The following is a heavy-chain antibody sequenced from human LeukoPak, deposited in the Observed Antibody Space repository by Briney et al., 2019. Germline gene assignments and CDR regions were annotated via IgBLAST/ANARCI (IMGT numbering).Heavy chain of an antibody. Sequence: ASVKVSCKASGYTFAGYYMHWVRQAPGQGLEWMGWINPNSGGTNYAQKFQGRFTMTRDTSISTAYMELSRLRSDDTAVYYCARDRITMVRGVIVNPLGYWGQGTLVTVSS. V-gene: IGHV1-2*02. CDR3: ARDRITMVRGVIVNPLGY. CDR1: GYTFAGYY. D-gene: IGHD3-10*01. CDR2: INPNSGGT. J-gene: IGHJ4*02.